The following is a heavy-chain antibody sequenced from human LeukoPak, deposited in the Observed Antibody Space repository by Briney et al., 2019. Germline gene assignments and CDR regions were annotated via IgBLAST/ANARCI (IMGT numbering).Heavy chain of an antibody. J-gene: IGHJ3*01. CDR1: GFTFNNYE. D-gene: IGHD1-14*01. CDR3: AREGRMGTADAFDV. CDR2: VGIAGDT. Sequence: PGGSLRLSCAASGFTFNNYEMHWVRQTAGKGLEWVSAVGIAGDTFYAGSVKGRFSISRYNAESSSFLQMNSLRAGDTAVYYCAREGRMGTADAFDVWGQGTMVTVSS. V-gene: IGHV3-13*01.